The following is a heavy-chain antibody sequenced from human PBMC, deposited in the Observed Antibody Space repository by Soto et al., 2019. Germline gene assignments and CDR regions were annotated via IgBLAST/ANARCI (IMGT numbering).Heavy chain of an antibody. CDR1: GFTFSSYA. D-gene: IGHD2-2*01. CDR3: ARDFLPAEAMDV. J-gene: IGHJ6*02. V-gene: IGHV3-30-3*01. CDR2: ISYDGSKK. Sequence: QVQLVESGGSVVQPGRSLRLSCAAYGFTFSSYAIHCVHQARGKALEWVAVISYDGSKKYYADYVKGRFTISRDNSNNSLYLQLTSLRAEDTAVYYFARDFLPAEAMDVWVQGTTVTVSS.